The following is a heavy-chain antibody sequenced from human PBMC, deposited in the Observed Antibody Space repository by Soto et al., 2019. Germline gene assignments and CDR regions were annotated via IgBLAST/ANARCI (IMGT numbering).Heavy chain of an antibody. CDR3: ARVPSLYDTSGYAHX. J-gene: IGHJ4*02. CDR2: VIPIFGTA. Sequence: VASVKVSYKSSGGTFISYAISWVRQAPGQGLEWIGGVIPIFGTANYAQKFQGRVTITADESTSTAYMELSSLRSEDTAVYYCARVPSLYDTSGYAHXWGQGTLVTVSX. V-gene: IGHV1-69*13. CDR1: GGTFISYA. D-gene: IGHD3-22*01.